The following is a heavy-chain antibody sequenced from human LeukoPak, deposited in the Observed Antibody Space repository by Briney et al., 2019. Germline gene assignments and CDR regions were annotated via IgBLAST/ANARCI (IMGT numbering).Heavy chain of an antibody. Sequence: PPGGSLRLSCAASGFTFSSYWMSWVRQAPGKGLEWVANIKQDGSEKYYVDSVKGRFTISRDNAKNSLYLQMNSLRAEDTAVYYCARDSGIAVAGTFDYWGQGTLVTVSS. D-gene: IGHD6-19*01. CDR2: IKQDGSEK. CDR1: GFTFSSYW. CDR3: ARDSGIAVAGTFDY. J-gene: IGHJ4*02. V-gene: IGHV3-7*01.